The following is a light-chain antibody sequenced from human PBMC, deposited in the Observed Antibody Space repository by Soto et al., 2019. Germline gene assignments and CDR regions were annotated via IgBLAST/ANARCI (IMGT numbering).Light chain of an antibody. Sequence: QSALTQPASMSGSPGQSITIACTGTSSDVGAYNYVSWYQQHPGKAPKLMISDVSDRPSGVSNRFSGSKSGNTASLTISGRKADDEADYDGSAYTRSTSIVVFGGGTKLAVL. CDR1: SSDVGAYNY. CDR2: DVS. V-gene: IGLV2-14*01. CDR3: SAYTRSTSIVV. J-gene: IGLJ2*01.